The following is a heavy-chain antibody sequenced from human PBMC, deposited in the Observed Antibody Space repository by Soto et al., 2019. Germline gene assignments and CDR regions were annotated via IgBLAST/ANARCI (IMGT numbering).Heavy chain of an antibody. D-gene: IGHD5-12*01. Sequence: QVQLVQSGAEVKKPGASVKVSCKASGYTFTSYDINWERQATGQGLEWMGWMNPNSGNTGYAQKFQGRVTMTRNTSISTAYMELSSLRSEDTAVYYCARVRRRDGYNVLKYWGQGTLVTVSS. CDR3: ARVRRRDGYNVLKY. CDR2: MNPNSGNT. J-gene: IGHJ4*02. CDR1: GYTFTSYD. V-gene: IGHV1-8*01.